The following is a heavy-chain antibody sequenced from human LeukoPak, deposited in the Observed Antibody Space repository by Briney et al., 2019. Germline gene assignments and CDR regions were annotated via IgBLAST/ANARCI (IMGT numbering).Heavy chain of an antibody. D-gene: IGHD3-10*01. J-gene: IGHJ4*02. CDR3: ARSRWGSGNFDY. V-gene: IGHV3-23*01. CDR2: ISGSGGST. Sequence: RGSLRLSCAASGFTFSSYAMSWVRQAPGKGLEWVSAISGSGGSTYYADSVKGRFTISRDNSKNTLYLQMNSLRAEDTAVYYCARSRWGSGNFDYWGQGTLVTVSS. CDR1: GFTFSSYA.